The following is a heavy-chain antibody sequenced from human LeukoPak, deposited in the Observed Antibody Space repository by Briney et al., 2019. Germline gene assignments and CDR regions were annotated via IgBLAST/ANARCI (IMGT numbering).Heavy chain of an antibody. Sequence: ASVKVSCKASGYTFTSYDINWVRQATGQGLEWMGWMNPNSGNTGYAQKFQGRVTITRNTSISTAYMDLSSPRSEDTAAYYCARRAVAYYYYYYMDVWGKGTTVTVSS. CDR1: GYTFTSYD. CDR3: ARRAVAYYYYYYMDV. CDR2: MNPNSGNT. V-gene: IGHV1-8*03. D-gene: IGHD6-19*01. J-gene: IGHJ6*03.